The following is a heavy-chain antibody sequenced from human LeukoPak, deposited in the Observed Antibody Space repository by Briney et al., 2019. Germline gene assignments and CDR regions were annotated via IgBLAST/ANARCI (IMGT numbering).Heavy chain of an antibody. CDR2: ISGTADSK. CDR1: RFTFRNYA. CDR3: AKADATIGGAFDT. Sequence: GGSLRLSCAASRFTFRNYAMSWVRQAPGRGLEWLCIISGTADSKYYADSVKGRFTISRDNPRSTLYLEMNILRAEDTAVYYCAKADATIGGAFDTWGQGTTVIVSS. J-gene: IGHJ3*02. D-gene: IGHD3-16*01. V-gene: IGHV3-23*01.